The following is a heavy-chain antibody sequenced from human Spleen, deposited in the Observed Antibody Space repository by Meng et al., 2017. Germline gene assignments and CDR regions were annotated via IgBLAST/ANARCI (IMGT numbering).Heavy chain of an antibody. Sequence: QGQLQASGPGPVKPSQTLSLTCTVSGGSISSGGYYWSWIRQHPGKGLEWIGYIYYSGSPYYTPSLKNLVTISVDTSKNQFSLKLSSVTAADTAVYYCARGYYDSSGYYHYWYFDLWGRGTLVTVSS. V-gene: IGHV4-31*01. CDR3: ARGYYDSSGYYHYWYFDL. CDR1: GGSISSGGYY. D-gene: IGHD3-22*01. J-gene: IGHJ2*01. CDR2: IYYSGSP.